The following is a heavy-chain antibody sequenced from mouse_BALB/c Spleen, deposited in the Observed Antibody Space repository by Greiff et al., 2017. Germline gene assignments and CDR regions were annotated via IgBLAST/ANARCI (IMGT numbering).Heavy chain of an antibody. CDR2: IRNKANGYTT. CDR1: GFTFTDYY. CDR3: ARDDGNYDFDY. V-gene: IGHV7-3*02. D-gene: IGHD2-1*01. J-gene: IGHJ2*01. Sequence: EVQLVESGGGLVQPGGSLTLSCATSGFTFTDYYMSWVRQPPGKALEWLGFIRNKANGYTTEYSASVKGRFTISRDNSQSILYLQMNTLRAEDSATYYCARDDGNYDFDYWGQGTTLTVSS.